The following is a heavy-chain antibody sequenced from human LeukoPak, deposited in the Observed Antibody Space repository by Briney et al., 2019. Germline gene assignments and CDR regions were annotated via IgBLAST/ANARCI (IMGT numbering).Heavy chain of an antibody. Sequence: PGGSLRLSCAASGFTLSNDGMHWVRQAPGKGLEWVAFIRYDGSNKYYADSVKGRFTISRDNSKNTVYLQMNSLRTEDTAVYYCARTDERNFYGMDVWGQGTTVTVSS. CDR2: IRYDGSNK. V-gene: IGHV3-30*02. CDR3: ARTDERNFYGMDV. CDR1: GFTLSNDG. D-gene: IGHD1-14*01. J-gene: IGHJ6*02.